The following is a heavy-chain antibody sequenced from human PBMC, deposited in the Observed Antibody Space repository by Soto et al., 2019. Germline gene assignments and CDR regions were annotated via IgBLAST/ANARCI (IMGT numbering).Heavy chain of an antibody. J-gene: IGHJ4*02. CDR3: ARETPFRAVARHGFFDY. CDR2: VSSSGSTI. Sequence: PGGSLRLSCAASGFTFSSYEMNWVRQAPGKGLEWVSYVSSSGSTIHYADSVKGRFTISRDNAKNSLYLQMNSLRAEDTAVYYCARETPFRAVARHGFFDYWGQGTLVTVSS. D-gene: IGHD6-19*01. CDR1: GFTFSSYE. V-gene: IGHV3-48*03.